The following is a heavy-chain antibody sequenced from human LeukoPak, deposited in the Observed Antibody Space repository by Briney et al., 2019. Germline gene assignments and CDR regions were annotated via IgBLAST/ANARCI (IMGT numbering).Heavy chain of an antibody. V-gene: IGHV4-38-2*01. CDR3: ARQYDFWSGYYRDYYYMDV. Sequence: SKTLSLTCAVSGYSISSGYYWGWIRQPPGKGLEWIGSIYHSGSTYYNPSLKSRVTISVDTSKNQFSLKLSSVTAADTAVYYCARQYDFWSGYYRDYYYMDVWGKGTTVTVSS. D-gene: IGHD3-3*01. CDR2: IYHSGST. CDR1: GYSISSGYY. J-gene: IGHJ6*03.